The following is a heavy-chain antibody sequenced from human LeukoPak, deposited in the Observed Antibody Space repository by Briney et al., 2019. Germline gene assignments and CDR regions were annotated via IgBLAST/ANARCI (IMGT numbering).Heavy chain of an antibody. CDR1: GFTVSSNE. V-gene: IGHV3-30*02. CDR3: AKSVIPNSYQGTYYMDV. Sequence: GGSLRLSCAASGFTVSSNEMSWVRQAPGEGLEWVAFIRHDETRIFYGDSVKGRFTISRDNSKNMVYLQLNSLSAEDTALYYCAKSVIPNSYQGTYYMDVWGKGTTVTVFS. D-gene: IGHD3-16*02. CDR2: IRHDETRI. J-gene: IGHJ6*03.